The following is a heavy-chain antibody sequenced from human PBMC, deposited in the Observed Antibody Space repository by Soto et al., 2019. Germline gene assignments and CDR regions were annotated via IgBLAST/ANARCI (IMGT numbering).Heavy chain of an antibody. J-gene: IGHJ5*02. V-gene: IGHV4-61*01. CDR3: ARRGYSKNSQGDWFEP. Sequence: PSETLSLTCTVSAGSVSSGRYYWTWIRQPPGRRREWIGNIYDSGSNNYNPYLRSRVSMSVDTSKNQFSLKLNSVIAADTAVYYCARRGYSKNSQGDWFEPWGQGTLVTVCS. D-gene: IGHD5-12*01. CDR1: AGSVSSGRYY. CDR2: IYDSGSN.